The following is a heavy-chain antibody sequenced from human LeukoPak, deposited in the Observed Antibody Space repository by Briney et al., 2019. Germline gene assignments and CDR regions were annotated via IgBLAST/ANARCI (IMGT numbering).Heavy chain of an antibody. CDR3: ARDPSTVTTRHLDY. V-gene: IGHV1-2*02. CDR2: INPDSGDT. J-gene: IGHJ4*02. Sequence: PGASVKVSCKASGYTFTGYYMHWVRQAPGQGLEWMGWINPDSGDTNYAQKFQGRVTMTRDTSISTAYMELSSLRSDDTAVYYCARDPSTVTTRHLDYWGQGTLVTVSP. CDR1: GYTFTGYY. D-gene: IGHD4-17*01.